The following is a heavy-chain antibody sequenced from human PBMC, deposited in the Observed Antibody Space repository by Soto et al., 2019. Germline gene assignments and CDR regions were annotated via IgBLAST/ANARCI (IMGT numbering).Heavy chain of an antibody. CDR2: INSDGSST. D-gene: IGHD3-22*01. V-gene: IGHV3-74*01. Sequence: GGSLILSCAASGFTFSSYWMHWVRQAPGKGLVWVSRINSDGSSTNYADSVKGRCTISRDNAKNTLYLQMNSLRAEDTAVYYCAREDGSSGYPLGYWGQGTLVTVSS. CDR3: AREDGSSGYPLGY. CDR1: GFTFSSYW. J-gene: IGHJ4*02.